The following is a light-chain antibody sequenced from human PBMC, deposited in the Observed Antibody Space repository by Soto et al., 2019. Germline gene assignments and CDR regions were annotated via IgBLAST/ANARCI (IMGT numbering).Light chain of an antibody. CDR2: KAS. V-gene: IGKV1-5*03. J-gene: IGKJ1*01. Sequence: IQMTRSPATLSASVLDIFTIPVVPSQSISSWLAWYQQKPGKAPNLLIYKASTLESGVPSRFSGSGSGTEFTLTISSLQPDDFATYYCQQYNSSHSWTFGQGTKVDIK. CDR1: QSISSW. CDR3: QQYNSSHSWT.